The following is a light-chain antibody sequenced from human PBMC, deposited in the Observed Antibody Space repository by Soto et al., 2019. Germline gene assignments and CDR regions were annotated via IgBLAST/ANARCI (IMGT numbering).Light chain of an antibody. CDR1: QSVSSY. CDR2: DAS. Sequence: EIVLTQSPATLSLSPGERATLSCWASQSVSSYLAWYQQKPGQAPRLLIYDASNRATGIPPRFSGSGSGADFTLTISSLEPEDFAIYYCQQRATWHLTFGGGTKVEI. J-gene: IGKJ4*01. V-gene: IGKV3-11*01. CDR3: QQRATWHLT.